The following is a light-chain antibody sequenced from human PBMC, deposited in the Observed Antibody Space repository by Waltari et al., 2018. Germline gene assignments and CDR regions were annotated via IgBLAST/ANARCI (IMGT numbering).Light chain of an antibody. V-gene: IGKV3-20*01. CDR3: QHYVRLPVS. CDR2: GAS. CDR1: PSVSRS. J-gene: IGKJ1*01. Sequence: ELVLTQSPGTLSLSPGDRATLSCRASPSVSRSLAWYQQKPGQAPRLLIYGASSRATGVPDRFSGSGSGTDFSLTISRLEPEDFAVYYCQHYVRLPVSFGQGTKVEIK.